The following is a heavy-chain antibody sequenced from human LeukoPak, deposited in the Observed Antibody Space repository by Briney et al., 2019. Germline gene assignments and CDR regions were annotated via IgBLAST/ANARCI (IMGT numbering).Heavy chain of an antibody. V-gene: IGHV3-23*01. CDR2: ISGSGSTT. D-gene: IGHD3-9*01. Sequence: GGSLRLSCTASGFTFSTYAMSWVRQAPGRGLECVSGISGSGSTTSYADSVKGRFTISRDNSKNTLYLQMNSLRVEDTAVYYWAKSFPMDNTLNGFETGYRGQGTLVTVSS. CDR1: GFTFSTYA. J-gene: IGHJ4*02. CDR3: AKSFPMDNTLNGFETGY.